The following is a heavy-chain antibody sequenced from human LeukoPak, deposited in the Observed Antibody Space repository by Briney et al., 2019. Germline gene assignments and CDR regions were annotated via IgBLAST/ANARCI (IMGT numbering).Heavy chain of an antibody. CDR2: ISYDGSNK. CDR3: ARDYYDSSGYCDY. J-gene: IGHJ4*02. V-gene: IGHV3-30-3*01. Sequence: PGRSLRLSCAASGFTFSSYAMHWVRQAPGKGLEWVAVISYDGSNKYYADSVKGRFTISRDNSKNTLYLQMNSLRAEDTAVYHCARDYYDSSGYCDYWGQGTLVTVSS. CDR1: GFTFSSYA. D-gene: IGHD3-22*01.